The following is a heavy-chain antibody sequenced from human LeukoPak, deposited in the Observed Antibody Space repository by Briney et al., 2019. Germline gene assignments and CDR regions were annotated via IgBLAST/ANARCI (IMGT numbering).Heavy chain of an antibody. CDR3: ARAETGYCSGGSCYTIDY. V-gene: IGHV1-2*02. CDR1: GYTFTGYY. Sequence: GASVKVSCKAPGYTFTGYYMHWVRQAPGQGLEWMGWINPNSGGTNYAQKFQGRVTMTRDTSISTAYMELSRLRSDDTAVYYCARAETGYCSGGSCYTIDYWGQGTLVTVSS. CDR2: INPNSGGT. J-gene: IGHJ4*02. D-gene: IGHD2-15*01.